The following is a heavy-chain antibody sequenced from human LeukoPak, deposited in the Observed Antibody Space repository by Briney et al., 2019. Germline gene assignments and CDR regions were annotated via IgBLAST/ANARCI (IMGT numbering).Heavy chain of an antibody. CDR1: GYTFTSYG. J-gene: IGHJ5*02. CDR2: ISPYNGNT. Sequence: ASVKVSCKAFGYTFTSYGITWVRQAPGQGLEWVGWISPYNGNTNYAQKFQGRVTMATDTSTTTAYLDLRSLRSDATAVYYCARGGLGYCSGGSCPSNWFDPWGQGTLVTVSS. D-gene: IGHD2-15*01. CDR3: ARGGLGYCSGGSCPSNWFDP. V-gene: IGHV1-18*01.